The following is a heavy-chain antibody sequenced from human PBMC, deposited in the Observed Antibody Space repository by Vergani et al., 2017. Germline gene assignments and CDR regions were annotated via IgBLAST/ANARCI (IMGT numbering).Heavy chain of an antibody. CDR1: GYTFTGYY. CDR3: ARDLFRITVTYLFDY. V-gene: IGHV1-2*02. Sequence: QVQLVQSGAEVKKPGASVKVSCKASGYTFTGYYMHWVRQAPGQGLEWMGWINPNSGGRNYAQKFQGRVTMTRDTSISTAYMELSRLRSDDTAVYYCARDLFRITVTYLFDYWGQGTLVTVSS. CDR2: INPNSGGR. J-gene: IGHJ4*02. D-gene: IGHD4-11*01.